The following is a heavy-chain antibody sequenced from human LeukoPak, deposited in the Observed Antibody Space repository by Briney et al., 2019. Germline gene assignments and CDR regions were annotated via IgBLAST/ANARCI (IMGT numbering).Heavy chain of an antibody. Sequence: GESLKISCRGSGYSFTTYWIGWVRQMPGRGMEWRGIIYPGDSDTRYSPSFQGQVTMSVDKSINTAYLQWSSLKASDTAMYYCARRQGCSSTSCPPDSWGQGTLVTVSS. CDR1: GYSFTTYW. CDR2: IYPGDSDT. CDR3: ARRQGCSSTSCPPDS. J-gene: IGHJ4*02. V-gene: IGHV5-51*01. D-gene: IGHD2-2*01.